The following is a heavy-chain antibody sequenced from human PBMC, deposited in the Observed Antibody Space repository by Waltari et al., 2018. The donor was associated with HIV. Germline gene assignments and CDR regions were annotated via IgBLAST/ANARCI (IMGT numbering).Heavy chain of an antibody. J-gene: IGHJ3*01. CDR3: ATDAGDLRFGAFDV. V-gene: IGHV1-24*01. CDR2: FDRQHGET. Sequence: QVQLVQSGAEVKKPGASVKVSCKVSDYTFTELTIQWVRQAPGKGLEWMGSFDRQHGETIYAEEFQGRVSMTGDTSANTASMELRSLRSGDTAVYYCATDAGDLRFGAFDVWGQGTVVTVSS. D-gene: IGHD3-10*01. CDR1: DYTFTELT.